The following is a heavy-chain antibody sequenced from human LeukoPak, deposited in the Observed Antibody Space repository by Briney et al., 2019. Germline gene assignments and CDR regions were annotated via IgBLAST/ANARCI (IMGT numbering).Heavy chain of an antibody. CDR3: AKCAKAPEGGSGWCNWFDT. D-gene: IGHD3-3*01. CDR1: GFTFSNYA. V-gene: IGHV3-23*01. J-gene: IGHJ5*02. CDR2: LTGNSNNP. Sequence: GGSLRLSCRASGFTFSNYAMNWVRQTPGKGLEWVSSLTGNSNNPNYADSVKGRFTISRYNSKHTLYLQMNSLRDEDTALYSCAKCAKAPEGGSGWCNWFDTWGQGTLVIVSS.